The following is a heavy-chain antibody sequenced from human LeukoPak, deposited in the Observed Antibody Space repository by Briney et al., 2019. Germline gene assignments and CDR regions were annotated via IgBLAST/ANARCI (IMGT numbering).Heavy chain of an antibody. D-gene: IGHD3-10*01. Sequence: GGSLRLSCAASGFTFSSYAMSWVRQAPGKALEWVSAISGSGGSTYYADSVKGRFTISRDNSKNTLYLQMNSLRAEDTAVYYCAKPHYYGSGSYYGYWGQGTLVTVSS. V-gene: IGHV3-23*01. CDR2: ISGSGGST. CDR3: AKPHYYGSGSYYGY. J-gene: IGHJ4*02. CDR1: GFTFSSYA.